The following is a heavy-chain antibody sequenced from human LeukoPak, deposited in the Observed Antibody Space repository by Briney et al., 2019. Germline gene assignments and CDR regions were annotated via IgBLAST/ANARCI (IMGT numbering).Heavy chain of an antibody. D-gene: IGHD2-21*01. J-gene: IGHJ6*03. CDR2: IRYDGSNK. Sequence: GGSLRLSCAASGFTFSSYGMHWVRQAPGKGLEWVAFIRYDGSNKYYADSVKGRFTISRDNSKNTLYLQMNSLRAEDTAVYYCAKDPHCGGDCYRECYYYYYMDVWGKGTTVTVSS. CDR3: AKDPHCGGDCYRECYYYYYMDV. CDR1: GFTFSSYG. V-gene: IGHV3-30*02.